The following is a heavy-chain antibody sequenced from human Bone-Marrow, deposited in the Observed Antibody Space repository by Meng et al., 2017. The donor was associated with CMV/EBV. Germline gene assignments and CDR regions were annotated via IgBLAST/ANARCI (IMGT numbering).Heavy chain of an antibody. CDR3: ARHPLGSTSSHFDY. V-gene: IGHV4-31*03. CDR1: GGSISSGGYY. J-gene: IGHJ4*02. Sequence: SETLSLTCTVSGGSISSGGYYWSWIRQHPGKGLEWIGYIYYSGSTYYNPSLKSRVTISVDTSKNQFSLKLSSVTAADTAVYYCARHPLGSTSSHFDYWGQGTLVTVSS. D-gene: IGHD2/OR15-2a*01. CDR2: IYYSGST.